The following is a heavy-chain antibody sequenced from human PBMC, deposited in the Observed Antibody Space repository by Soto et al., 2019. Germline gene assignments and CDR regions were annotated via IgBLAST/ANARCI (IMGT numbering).Heavy chain of an antibody. CDR2: IYYSGST. V-gene: IGHV4-39*07. J-gene: IGHJ6*02. Sequence: SETLSLTCTVSGGSISSSSYYWGWIRQPPGKGLEWIGSIYYSGSTYFNPSLKSRVTISVDTSKNQFSLKLSSVTAADTAVYYCARVGYNYGGLYYYYYYGMDVWGQGTTVTVSS. D-gene: IGHD5-12*01. CDR3: ARVGYNYGGLYYYYYYGMDV. CDR1: GGSISSSSYY.